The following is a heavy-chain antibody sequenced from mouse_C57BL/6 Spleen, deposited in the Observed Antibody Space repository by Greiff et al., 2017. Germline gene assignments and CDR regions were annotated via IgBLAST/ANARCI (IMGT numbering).Heavy chain of an antibody. Sequence: QVQLQQSGAELVRPGASVKLSCKASGYTFTDYYIHWVKQRPGQGLEWIARIYPGSGNTYYKEKFKGQATLTAEKSSSTAYMQLSSLTSEDSAVYFCARSGYGSGNAMDYWGQGTSVTVSS. CDR3: ARSGYGSGNAMDY. V-gene: IGHV1-76*01. CDR1: GYTFTDYY. CDR2: IYPGSGNT. J-gene: IGHJ4*01. D-gene: IGHD1-1*01.